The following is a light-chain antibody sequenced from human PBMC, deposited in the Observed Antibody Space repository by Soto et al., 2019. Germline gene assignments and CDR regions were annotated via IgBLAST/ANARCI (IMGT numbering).Light chain of an antibody. J-gene: IGLJ2*01. V-gene: IGLV2-8*01. CDR2: EVT. Sequence: QSVLTQPPSASGSPGQSVTISCTGTNSDVGGYNYVSWYQQHPGKAPKLMIYEVTKRPSGVPDRFSGSKSGNSASLTVSGLQAEDEADYYCSSYAGSDNWIVGGGTKLTVL. CDR3: SSYAGSDNWI. CDR1: NSDVGGYNY.